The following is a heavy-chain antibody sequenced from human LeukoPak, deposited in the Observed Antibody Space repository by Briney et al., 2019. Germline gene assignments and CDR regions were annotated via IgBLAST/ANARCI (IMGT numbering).Heavy chain of an antibody. CDR1: GFTFSSYA. D-gene: IGHD2-2*02. V-gene: IGHV3-23*01. CDR2: ISGSGGST. J-gene: IGHJ4*02. CDR3: AKDKYNIVVVPAAIDY. Sequence: GGSLRLSCAASGFTFSSYAMSWVRQAPGKGLEWVSAISGSGGSTYYADSVKGRFTISRDNSKNTLYLQMNSLRAEDTAVYYCAKDKYNIVVVPAAIDYWGQGTLVTVSS.